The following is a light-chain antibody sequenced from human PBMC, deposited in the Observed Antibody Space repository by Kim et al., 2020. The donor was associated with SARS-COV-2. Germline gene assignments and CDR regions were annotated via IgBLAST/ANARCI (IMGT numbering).Light chain of an antibody. Sequence: SASVGDRVTITCRASQAIGSWLAWYQQRPGKAPKLLIHKASILQTGVPSRFSGSGSGTEFTLTITSLQPDDFAIYYCQRYNNYPYTFGQGTKLEI. V-gene: IGKV1-5*03. CDR1: QAIGSW. CDR3: QRYNNYPYT. CDR2: KAS. J-gene: IGKJ2*01.